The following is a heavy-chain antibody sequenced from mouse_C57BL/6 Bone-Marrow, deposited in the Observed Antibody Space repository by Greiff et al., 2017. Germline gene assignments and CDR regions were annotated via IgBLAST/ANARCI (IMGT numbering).Heavy chain of an antibody. J-gene: IGHJ3*01. CDR3: SRGGYGGLAY. V-gene: IGHV1-53*01. D-gene: IGHD2-2*01. Sequence: VKLQQPGAELVKPGASVKLSCRASGYTFTSYYMYWVKQRPGQGPEWIGEIDPSNGGTNFNEKFKWQATLTVDTSSSTAHMQLSSLTSEDSAVYYCSRGGYGGLAYWGQGTLVTVSA. CDR1: GYTFTSYY. CDR2: IDPSNGGT.